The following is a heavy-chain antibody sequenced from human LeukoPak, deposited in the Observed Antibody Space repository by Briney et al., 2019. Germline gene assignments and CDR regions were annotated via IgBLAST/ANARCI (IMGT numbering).Heavy chain of an antibody. D-gene: IGHD3-3*01. J-gene: IGHJ4*02. CDR2: IIPILGIA. CDR3: ATGAPYYDFWSGYSPFAY. CDR1: GFTFSSYA. V-gene: IGHV1-69*04. Sequence: GGSLRLSCADSGFTFSSYAISWVRQAPGQGLEWMGRIIPILGIANYAQKFQGRVTITADKSTSTAYMELSSLRSEDTAVYYCATGAPYYDFWSGYSPFAYWGQGTLVTVSS.